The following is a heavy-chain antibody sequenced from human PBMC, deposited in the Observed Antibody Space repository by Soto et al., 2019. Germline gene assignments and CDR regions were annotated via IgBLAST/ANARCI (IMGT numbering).Heavy chain of an antibody. CDR2: ISASTGNT. CDR3: ARASLGSGYYHNGMDA. CDR1: GYPFTTYG. D-gene: IGHD2-2*01. V-gene: IGHV1-18*01. J-gene: IGHJ6*02. Sequence: ASVKVSCKASGYPFTTYGITWVRQAAGHGLEWMGWISASTGNTNYAQKVQGRVTMTTDKSTATAYKELRNLRSDDTAYYYCARASLGSGYYHNGMDAVGQWTTATVTS.